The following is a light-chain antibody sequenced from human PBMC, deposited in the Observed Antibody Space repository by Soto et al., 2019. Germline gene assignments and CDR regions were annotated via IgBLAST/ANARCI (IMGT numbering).Light chain of an antibody. J-gene: IGLJ1*01. Sequence: SVLTQPPSVSGAPGQRVTISCPGSSSNIGAGYDVHWYQQLPGTAPKLLIYGNSNRPSGVPDRFSGSKSGTSASLAITGLQAEDEADYYCQSYDSSLSAYVFGTGTKVTVL. CDR3: QSYDSSLSAYV. CDR2: GNS. V-gene: IGLV1-40*01. CDR1: SSNIGAGYD.